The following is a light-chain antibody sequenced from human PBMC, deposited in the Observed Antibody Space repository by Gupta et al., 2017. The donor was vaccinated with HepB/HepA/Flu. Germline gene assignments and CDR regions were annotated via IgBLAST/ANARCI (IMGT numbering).Light chain of an antibody. V-gene: IGLV1-47*03. CDR2: RNN. Sequence: QSVLTQPPSASGTPGQRVTSSCSGSSSNIGEKYVYWYQQLPGTAPNLIIYRNNRRPSGVHDRFSGSTSATSASLAKHALWSQEADDYYCLDWDACRSGRVFGGGTKLTVL. CDR3: LDWDACRSGRV. CDR1: SSNIGEKY. J-gene: IGLJ3*02.